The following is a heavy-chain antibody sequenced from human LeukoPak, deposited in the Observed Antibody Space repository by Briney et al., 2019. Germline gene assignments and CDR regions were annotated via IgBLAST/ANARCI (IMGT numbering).Heavy chain of an antibody. D-gene: IGHD2-2*01. Sequence: KPSETLSLTCTVSGGSISSYHWSWIRQPAGKGLEWIGRIYTSGSTNYNPSLKSRVTMSLDTSKNQFSLNLNSVSAADTAVYYCARGPCTSANCYWSLDYWGQGTLVTVSS. CDR2: IYTSGST. CDR1: GGSISSYH. V-gene: IGHV4-4*07. CDR3: ARGPCTSANCYWSLDY. J-gene: IGHJ4*02.